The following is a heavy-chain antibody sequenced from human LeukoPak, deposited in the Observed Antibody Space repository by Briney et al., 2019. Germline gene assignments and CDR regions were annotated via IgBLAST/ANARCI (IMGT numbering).Heavy chain of an antibody. J-gene: IGHJ4*02. CDR1: GGSISSYY. CDR2: IYYSGST. V-gene: IGHV4-59*06. Sequence: SETLSLTCTVSGGSISSYYWSWIRQHPGKGLEWIGYIYYSGSTYCNPSLKSRVTISVDTSKNQFSLKLSSVTAADTAVYYCARVLQFYGDYPPGWFDYWGQGTLVTVSS. D-gene: IGHD4-17*01. CDR3: ARVLQFYGDYPPGWFDY.